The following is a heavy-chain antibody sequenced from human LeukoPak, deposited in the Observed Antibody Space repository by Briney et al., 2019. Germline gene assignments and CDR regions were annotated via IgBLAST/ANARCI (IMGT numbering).Heavy chain of an antibody. J-gene: IGHJ3*01. CDR3: AREIVPQSYYDRGPYRYRGVDAIDL. CDR1: GFTFSNYA. Sequence: PGGSLRLSCAASGFTFSNYAVSWVRQAPGKGLEWIGEISHSANTNYNPSLRSRVTMSVDKSKNQFSLKLRSVTAADTAVYYCAREIVPQSYYDRGPYRYRGVDAIDLWGQGTTVIVSS. CDR2: ISHSANT. V-gene: IGHV4-4*02. D-gene: IGHD3-22*01.